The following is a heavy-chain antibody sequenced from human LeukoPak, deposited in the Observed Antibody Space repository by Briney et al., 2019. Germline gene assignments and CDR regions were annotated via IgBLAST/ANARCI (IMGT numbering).Heavy chain of an antibody. CDR2: IYSSGNT. CDR3: ARNSGDY. J-gene: IGHJ4*02. Sequence: SETPSLTCSVSGGSISDFYWSWIRQPAGKGLEWIGRIYSSGNTNYNPSLKSRVTVSLDASKNQFSLKLSSVTAADTAVYYCARNSGDYWGQGTLVTVSS. CDR1: GGSISDFY. D-gene: IGHD4-23*01. V-gene: IGHV4-4*07.